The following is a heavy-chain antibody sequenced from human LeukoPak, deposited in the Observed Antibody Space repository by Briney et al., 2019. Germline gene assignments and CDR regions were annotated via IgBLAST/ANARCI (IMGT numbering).Heavy chain of an antibody. V-gene: IGHV3-30*02. Sequence: GGSLRLSCAASGFTFSSYGMHWVRQAPGKGLEWVAFIRYDGSNKYYADSVKGRFTISRDNSKNTLYLQMNSLRAEDTAVYYCARDYCSGGSCYFDYWGQGTLVTVSS. D-gene: IGHD2-15*01. J-gene: IGHJ4*02. CDR3: ARDYCSGGSCYFDY. CDR2: IRYDGSNK. CDR1: GFTFSSYG.